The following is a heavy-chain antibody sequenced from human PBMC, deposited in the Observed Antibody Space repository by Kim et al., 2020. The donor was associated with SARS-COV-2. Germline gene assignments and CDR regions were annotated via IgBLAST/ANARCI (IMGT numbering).Heavy chain of an antibody. CDR3: ARGHLEKTIFVYRAKYYFDY. CDR2: INPNSGGT. CDR1: GYTFTGYY. Sequence: ASVKVSCKASGYTFTGYYMHWVRQAPGQGLEWMGRINPNSGGTNYAQKFQGRVTMTRDTSISTAYMELSRLRSDDTAVYYCARGHLEKTIFVYRAKYYFDYWGQGTLVTVSS. J-gene: IGHJ4*02. D-gene: IGHD3-3*01. V-gene: IGHV1-2*06.